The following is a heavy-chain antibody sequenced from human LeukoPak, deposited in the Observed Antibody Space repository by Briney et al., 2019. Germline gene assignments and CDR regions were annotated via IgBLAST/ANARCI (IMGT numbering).Heavy chain of an antibody. J-gene: IGHJ6*02. CDR2: ITWNSKIV. CDR3: AKEVDSSGWYGYYYGMDV. Sequence: PGRSLRLSCVVSGFTFDDYAMHWVRQAPGKGLEWVAGITWNSKIVGYADSVKGRFTISRDSAKNSLYLQMNSLRAEDTAVYYCAKEVDSSGWYGYYYGMDVWGQGTTVTVSS. CDR1: GFTFDDYA. D-gene: IGHD6-19*01. V-gene: IGHV3-9*01.